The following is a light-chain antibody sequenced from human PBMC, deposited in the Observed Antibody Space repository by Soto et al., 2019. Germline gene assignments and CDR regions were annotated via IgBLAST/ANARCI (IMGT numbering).Light chain of an antibody. V-gene: IGLV2-14*01. J-gene: IGLJ1*01. Sequence: QSVLTQPASVSGSPGQSITISCTGTSSDVGGYNYVSWYQQHPGKAPKLMIYEVSNRPSGVSNRFSGSKSGNTASLTISGLQAEDEADYYCSSYTRSSTPYGFGTGTKV. CDR3: SSYTRSSTPYG. CDR1: SSDVGGYNY. CDR2: EVS.